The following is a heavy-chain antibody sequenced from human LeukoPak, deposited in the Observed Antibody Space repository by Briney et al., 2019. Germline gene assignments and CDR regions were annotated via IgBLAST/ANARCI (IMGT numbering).Heavy chain of an antibody. Sequence: SETLSLTCTVSGGSISGYSWSWIRQPAGKGPEWIGRIYTSGDTDYNPSLKSRVTMSVDTSKNQFSLRMNSVTAADTAVYYCARDRGLGDSARSARLFFYYGVDVWGQGTTVTVSS. CDR3: ARDRGLGDSARSARLFFYYGVDV. D-gene: IGHD3-16*01. CDR2: IYTSGDT. CDR1: GGSISGYS. J-gene: IGHJ6*02. V-gene: IGHV4-4*07.